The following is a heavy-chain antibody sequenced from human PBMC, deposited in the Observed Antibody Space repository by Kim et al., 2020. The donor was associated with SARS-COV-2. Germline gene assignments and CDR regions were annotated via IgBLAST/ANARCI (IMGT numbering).Heavy chain of an antibody. CDR2: MNQDGGKI. Sequence: GGSLRLSCAASGFTFSNYGMSWVRQVPGKGLEWVANMNQDGGKIYHVDAVKGRFTISRDNAKNSVYLQMNSLRADDTGVYYCTRGDPAAAGMDYWGQGTLVTVPS. D-gene: IGHD6-13*01. CDR1: GFTFSNYG. J-gene: IGHJ4*02. CDR3: TRGDPAAAGMDY. V-gene: IGHV3-7*03.